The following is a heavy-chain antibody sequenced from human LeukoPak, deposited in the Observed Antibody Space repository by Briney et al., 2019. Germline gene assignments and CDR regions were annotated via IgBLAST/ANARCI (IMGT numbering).Heavy chain of an antibody. V-gene: IGHV3-30*03. CDR3: AREGPSRLGYCSSTSCSRTGGRLGY. CDR1: GFTFSSYG. Sequence: GALRLSCAASGFTFSSYGMHWVRQAPGKGLEWVAVISYDGSNKYYADSVKGRFTISRDNSKNTLYLQMNSLRAEDTAVYYCAREGPSRLGYCSSTSCSRTGGRLGYWGQGTLVTVSS. CDR2: ISYDGSNK. D-gene: IGHD2-2*01. J-gene: IGHJ4*02.